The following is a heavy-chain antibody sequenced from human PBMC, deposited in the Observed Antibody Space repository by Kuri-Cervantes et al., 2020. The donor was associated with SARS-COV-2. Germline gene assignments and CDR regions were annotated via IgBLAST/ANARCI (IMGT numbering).Heavy chain of an antibody. V-gene: IGHV1-18*01. CDR2: ISAYNGNT. D-gene: IGHD6-13*01. Sequence: ASVKVSCKASGYTFTSYGISWVRQAPGQGLEWMGWISAYNGNTNYAQKLQGRVTMTTDTSTSTAYMELSSLRSEDTAVYYCARSAAAGIRVGWFDPWGQGTLVTVSS. CDR1: GYTFTSYG. CDR3: ARSAAAGIRVGWFDP. J-gene: IGHJ5*02.